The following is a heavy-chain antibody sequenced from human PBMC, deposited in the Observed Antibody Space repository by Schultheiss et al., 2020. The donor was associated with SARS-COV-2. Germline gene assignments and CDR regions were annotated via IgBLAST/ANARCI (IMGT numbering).Heavy chain of an antibody. Sequence: GGSLRLSCAATGFTFSSYAMSWVRQAPGKGLEWVSAISGSGGSTYYADSVKGRFTISRDNSKNTLYLQMNSLRAEDTAVYYCARATYRSIAVAGIDFDYWGQGTLVTVSS. CDR3: ARATYRSIAVAGIDFDY. V-gene: IGHV3-23*01. CDR1: GFTFSSYA. D-gene: IGHD6-19*01. CDR2: ISGSGGST. J-gene: IGHJ4*02.